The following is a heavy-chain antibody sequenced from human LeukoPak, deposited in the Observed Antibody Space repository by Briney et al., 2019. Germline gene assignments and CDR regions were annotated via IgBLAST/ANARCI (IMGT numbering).Heavy chain of an antibody. V-gene: IGHV1-2*02. CDR3: ARDRATSSDWFGRDDFDY. J-gene: IGHJ4*02. CDR2: IDPKNDDT. CDR1: GYSFTGHY. Sequence: GASVKVSCKASGYSFTGHYMHWVRQAPGQGLGWMGWIDPKNDDTNIAQKFRGRVTMTRDTSNSTVYMDLSALISDDTAVYYCARDRATSSDWFGRDDFDYWGQGTLVTVSS. D-gene: IGHD6-19*01.